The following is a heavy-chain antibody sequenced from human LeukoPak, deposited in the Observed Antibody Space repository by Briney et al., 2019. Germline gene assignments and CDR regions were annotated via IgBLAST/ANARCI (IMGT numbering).Heavy chain of an antibody. Sequence: RGSLRLSCAASGFTFSSYWMNWVRQVPGKGLEWVANIKQDGSEKYYVDSVKGRFTISRDNAKNSLYLEMNSLRAEDTAVYYCARASDDSSGYRPFDYWGQGTLVTVSS. V-gene: IGHV3-7*01. CDR2: IKQDGSEK. D-gene: IGHD3-22*01. CDR1: GFTFSSYW. CDR3: ARASDDSSGYRPFDY. J-gene: IGHJ4*02.